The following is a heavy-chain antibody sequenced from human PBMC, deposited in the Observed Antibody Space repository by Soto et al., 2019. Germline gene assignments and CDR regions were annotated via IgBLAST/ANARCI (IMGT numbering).Heavy chain of an antibody. CDR3: ARKPPAAIQGWAYGMDV. CDR1: GFTVSTNY. V-gene: IGHV3-53*02. CDR2: LHGSGST. J-gene: IGHJ6*02. D-gene: IGHD2-2*01. Sequence: EVQLVQTGGGLIQPGGSLRLSCVASGFTVSTNYLSWVRQVPGKGLEWVSVLHGSGSTSYADSVKGRFTISRDNARNTFYLQMNSWRVEDTAVYYCARKPPAAIQGWAYGMDVWGQGTTVTVSS.